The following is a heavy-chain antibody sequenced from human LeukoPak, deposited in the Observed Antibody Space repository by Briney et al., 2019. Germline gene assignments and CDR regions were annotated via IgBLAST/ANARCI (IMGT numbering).Heavy chain of an antibody. Sequence: PGGSLRLSCAASGFTVSSNYMSWVRQAPGKGLEWVSVIYSGGSTYYADSVKGRFTISRDNSKNTLYLQMNSLRAEDTAVYYCAKNLPVVGFDYWGQGTLVTVSS. CDR1: GFTVSSNY. CDR3: AKNLPVVGFDY. V-gene: IGHV3-53*05. J-gene: IGHJ4*02. D-gene: IGHD2-15*01. CDR2: IYSGGST.